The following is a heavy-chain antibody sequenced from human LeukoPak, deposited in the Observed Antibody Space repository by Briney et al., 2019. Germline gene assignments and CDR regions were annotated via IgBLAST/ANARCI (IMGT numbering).Heavy chain of an antibody. V-gene: IGHV1-2*02. D-gene: IGHD2-2*01. CDR3: TRIFCNSTSCYHFDH. Sequence: ASVKVSCKASGYTFTDYYMHWVRQAPGQGLEWMGWINVNRGGTNYAQKFRDRVTMTRDTSISTAYMELSRLRSDDTAVNFCTRIFCNSTSCYHFDHWGQGTLVTVSS. CDR1: GYTFTDYY. CDR2: INVNRGGT. J-gene: IGHJ4*02.